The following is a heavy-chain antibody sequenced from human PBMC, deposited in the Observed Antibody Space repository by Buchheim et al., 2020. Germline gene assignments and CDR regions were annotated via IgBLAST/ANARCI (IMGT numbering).Heavy chain of an antibody. CDR3: ARVGFLSTRNWVY. CDR1: GGSFSGYY. Sequence: QVQLQQWGAGLLKPSGTLSLTCAVYGGSFSGYYWSWIRQPPGKGLEWIGEINHSGSTNYNPSLKSRVTISVDTSKNQFSLKLSSVTAADTAVYYCARVGFLSTRNWVYWGQGTL. V-gene: IGHV4-34*01. CDR2: INHSGST. D-gene: IGHD1-14*01. J-gene: IGHJ4*02.